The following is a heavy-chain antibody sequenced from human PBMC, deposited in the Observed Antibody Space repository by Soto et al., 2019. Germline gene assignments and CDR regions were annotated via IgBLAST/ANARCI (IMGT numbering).Heavy chain of an antibody. CDR3: AKDKGDYVWGSYQSNYYYYGMDV. V-gene: IGHV3-9*01. CDR1: GFTFDDYA. Sequence: GGSLRLSCAASGFTFDDYAMHWVRQAPGKGLEWVSGISWNSGSIGYADSVKGRFTISRDNAKNSLYLQMNSLRAEDTALYYCAKDKGDYVWGSYQSNYYYYGMDVWGQGTTVTVSS. D-gene: IGHD3-16*02. CDR2: ISWNSGSI. J-gene: IGHJ6*02.